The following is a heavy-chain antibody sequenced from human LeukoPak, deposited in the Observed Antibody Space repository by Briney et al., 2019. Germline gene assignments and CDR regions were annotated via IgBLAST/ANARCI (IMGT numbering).Heavy chain of an antibody. CDR2: INPNSGGT. CDR3: ARVQIVVVTAGPFDI. Sequence: ASVKVSCKASGYTFTGYYMHWVRQAPGQGLEWMGWINPNSGGTNYAQKLQGRVTMTTDTSTSTAYMELRSLRSDDTAVYYCARVQIVVVTAGPFDIWGQGTMVTVSS. J-gene: IGHJ3*02. V-gene: IGHV1-2*02. D-gene: IGHD2-21*02. CDR1: GYTFTGYY.